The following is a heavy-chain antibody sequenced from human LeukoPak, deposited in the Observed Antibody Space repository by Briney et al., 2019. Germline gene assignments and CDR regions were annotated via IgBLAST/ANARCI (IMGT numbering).Heavy chain of an antibody. Sequence: SETLSLTCTVSGASISSFYWSWIRQPPGKGLEWIGYIYYSGSSNYNPSLKSRVTMSVDTSKNQFSLKLSSVTAADTAVYYCARGAAFDIWGQGTMVTVPS. J-gene: IGHJ3*02. V-gene: IGHV4-59*01. CDR1: GASISSFY. CDR3: ARGAAFDI. CDR2: IYYSGSS.